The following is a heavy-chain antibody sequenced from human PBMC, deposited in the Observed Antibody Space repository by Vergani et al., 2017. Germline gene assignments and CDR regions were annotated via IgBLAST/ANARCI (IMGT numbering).Heavy chain of an antibody. J-gene: IGHJ6*02. CDR1: GGSISSYY. CDR2: IYYSGGT. Sequence: QVQLQESGPGLVKPSETLSLTCTVSGGSISSYYWSGIRQPPGKGLEWIGYIYYSGGTNYNPSLKSRVTIAVDTSKNQFSLKLCSVTAAETAVYYCARDLSLDVWGQGTTVTVSS. V-gene: IGHV4-59*01. CDR3: ARDLSLDV.